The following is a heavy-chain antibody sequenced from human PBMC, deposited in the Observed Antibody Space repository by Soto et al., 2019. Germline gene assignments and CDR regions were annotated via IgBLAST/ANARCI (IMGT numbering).Heavy chain of an antibody. J-gene: IGHJ4*02. CDR1: GVSIPGYY. Sequence: SETLSLTCTVSGVSIPGYYLSWIRQTPGKGLEWIGYFYYGGSTNNNPSLKSRVTISLDTSKNQLSLKLSSVTVADTAVYYCARRYGYYFDYWGQGTLVTVSS. CDR2: FYYGGST. V-gene: IGHV4-59*08. CDR3: ARRYGYYFDY. D-gene: IGHD4-17*01.